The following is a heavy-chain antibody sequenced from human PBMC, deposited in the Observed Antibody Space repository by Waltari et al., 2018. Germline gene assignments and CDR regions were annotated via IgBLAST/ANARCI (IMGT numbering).Heavy chain of an antibody. CDR2: ISTDGSTT. J-gene: IGHJ4*02. CDR3: VRDKGSASWHAFDS. V-gene: IGHV3-48*01. Sequence: EVQLVESGGDLVQPGGSLRLSWATSGFVFPSSPLDWVRQAPGQGLEWVSYISTDGSTTHYADSVKGRFTISRDNAKNSLYLQMNSLRVEDSAIYYCVRDKGSASWHAFDSWGQGTLITVSS. CDR1: GFVFPSSP. D-gene: IGHD2-15*01.